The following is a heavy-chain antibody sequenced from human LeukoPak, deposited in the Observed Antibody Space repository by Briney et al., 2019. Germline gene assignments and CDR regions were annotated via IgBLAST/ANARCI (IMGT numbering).Heavy chain of an antibody. Sequence: SETLSLTCTVSGGSVSSKSDYWGGIRQPPGKGLEWIGSSSYSGSTYYNPSLNSRFTISVDTSKNQLSLQLSSVTAADTAVYYCARGRWESFDYWGQGTLVTVSS. D-gene: IGHD1-26*01. J-gene: IGHJ4*02. V-gene: IGHV4-39*01. CDR3: ARGRWESFDY. CDR1: GGSVSSKSDY. CDR2: SSYSGST.